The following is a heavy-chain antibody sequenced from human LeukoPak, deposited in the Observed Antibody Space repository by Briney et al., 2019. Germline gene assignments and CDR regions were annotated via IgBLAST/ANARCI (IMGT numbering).Heavy chain of an antibody. CDR3: ASVRPMTTVTTWDY. D-gene: IGHD4-17*01. Sequence: PSETLSLTCTVSGGSISSGSYYWSWIRQPAGKGLEWIGRIYTSGSTNYNPSLKSRVTISVDTSKNQFSLKLSSVTAADTAVYYCASVRPMTTVTTWDYWGQGTLVTVSS. V-gene: IGHV4-61*02. CDR1: GGSISSGSYY. CDR2: IYTSGST. J-gene: IGHJ4*02.